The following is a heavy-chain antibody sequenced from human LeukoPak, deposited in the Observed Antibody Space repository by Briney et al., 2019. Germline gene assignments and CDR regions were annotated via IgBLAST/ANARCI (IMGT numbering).Heavy chain of an antibody. CDR3: ARGPIWPQDIVVVPAATNNWFDP. CDR1: GGSFSGYY. J-gene: IGHJ5*02. D-gene: IGHD2-2*01. Sequence: SETLSLTCAVYGGSFSGYYWSWIRQPPGKGLEGIGEINHSGSTNYNPSLKSRVTISVDTSKNQFSLKLSSVTAADTAVYYCARGPIWPQDIVVVPAATNNWFDPWGQGTLVTVSS. CDR2: INHSGST. V-gene: IGHV4-34*01.